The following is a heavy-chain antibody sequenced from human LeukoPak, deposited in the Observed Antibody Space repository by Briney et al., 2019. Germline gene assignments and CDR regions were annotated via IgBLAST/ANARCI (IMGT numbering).Heavy chain of an antibody. CDR2: IYTSGST. V-gene: IGHV4-38-2*01. D-gene: IGHD3-16*01. Sequence: SETLSLTCAVSGYSISSGYYWGWIRQPPGKGLEWIGRIYTSGSTNYNPSLKSRVTISVDTSKNQFSLKLSSVTAADTAVYYCARRGLRVNWFDPWGQGTLVTVSS. CDR1: GYSISSGYY. CDR3: ARRGLRVNWFDP. J-gene: IGHJ5*02.